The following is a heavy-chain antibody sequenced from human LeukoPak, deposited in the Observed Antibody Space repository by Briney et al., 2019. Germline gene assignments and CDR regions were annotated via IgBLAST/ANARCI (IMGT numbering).Heavy chain of an antibody. D-gene: IGHD1-26*01. Sequence: GGSLRLSCAASGFTFSSYGMSWVRQAPGKGLEWVSAISGSGGSTYYADSVKGRFTISRDNSKNTLYLQMNSLRAEDTAVYYCAKDRTGGSYYDGDFDYWGQGTLVTVSS. CDR1: GFTFSSYG. V-gene: IGHV3-23*01. CDR2: ISGSGGST. J-gene: IGHJ4*02. CDR3: AKDRTGGSYYDGDFDY.